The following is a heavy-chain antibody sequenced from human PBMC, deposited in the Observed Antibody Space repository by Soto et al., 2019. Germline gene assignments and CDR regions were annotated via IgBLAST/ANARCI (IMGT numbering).Heavy chain of an antibody. CDR2: IWYDGSNK. J-gene: IGHJ6*02. V-gene: IGHV3-33*01. CDR1: GFTFSLYG. D-gene: IGHD3-16*01. Sequence: GGSLRLSCAASGFTFSLYGMHWVRQAPGKGLEWVAVIWYDGSNKFYADSVKGRFTISRDNSKNTLYLQMNSLRDEDTAVYYCVIGLRGISFYGMDVRGQGTTVTVSS. CDR3: VIGLRGISFYGMDV.